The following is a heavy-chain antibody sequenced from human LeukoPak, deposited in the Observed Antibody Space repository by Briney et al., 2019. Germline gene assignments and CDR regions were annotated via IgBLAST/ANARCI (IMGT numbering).Heavy chain of an antibody. Sequence: GGTLRLSCAASGFTFSSYGLSWVRQAPGKGLEWVSGISGSGGSTNYADSVKGRFTISRDNSKNTLYLQMNSLRAEDTAVYYCAKEGDYGYYFDYWGQGTLVTVSS. D-gene: IGHD4-17*01. CDR2: ISGSGGST. CDR1: GFTFSSYG. J-gene: IGHJ4*02. CDR3: AKEGDYGYYFDY. V-gene: IGHV3-23*01.